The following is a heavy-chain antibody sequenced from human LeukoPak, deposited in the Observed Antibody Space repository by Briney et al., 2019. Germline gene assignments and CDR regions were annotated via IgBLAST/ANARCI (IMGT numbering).Heavy chain of an antibody. CDR1: GLTFSSYG. J-gene: IGHJ4*02. D-gene: IGHD3-9*01. CDR3: AKDRYYDILTGYIDY. V-gene: IGHV3-30*02. CDR2: IRYDGSNK. Sequence: GGSLRLSCAASGLTFSSYGMHWVRQAPGKGLEWVAFIRYDGSNKYYADSVKGRFTISRDNSKNTLYLQMNSLRAEDTAVYYCAKDRYYDILTGYIDYWGQGTLVTVSS.